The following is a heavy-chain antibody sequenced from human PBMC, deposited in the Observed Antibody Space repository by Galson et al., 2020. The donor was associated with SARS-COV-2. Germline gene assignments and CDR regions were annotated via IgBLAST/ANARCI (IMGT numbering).Heavy chain of an antibody. V-gene: IGHV3-30*04. CDR1: GFTFNEYFSDTS. CDR3: ARSNYNNPKGGFDI. CDR2: VSYDGSYQ. D-gene: IGHD3-9*01. J-gene: IGHJ3*02. Sequence: GGSLRLSCAASGFTFNEYFSDTSMHWVRQAPGKGLEWVAVVSYDGSYQYYADSVKGRFTISRDNSKNTLYLQMNILRAEDTSIYYCARSNYNNPKGGFDIWGQGTMVTVSS.